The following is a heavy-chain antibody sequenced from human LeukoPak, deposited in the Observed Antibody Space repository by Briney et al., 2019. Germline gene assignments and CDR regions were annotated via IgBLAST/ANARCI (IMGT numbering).Heavy chain of an antibody. V-gene: IGHV3-53*01. J-gene: IGHJ4*02. CDR3: ARAPNGGYFDY. Sequence: PGGSLRLSCAASGFTVSSNYMSWVRQAPGKGLEWVSVIYSGGSTYYAASVKGRFTISRDNSKNTLYLQMNSLRAEDTAVYYCARAPNGGYFDYWGQGTLVTVSS. CDR1: GFTVSSNY. D-gene: IGHD3-10*01. CDR2: IYSGGST.